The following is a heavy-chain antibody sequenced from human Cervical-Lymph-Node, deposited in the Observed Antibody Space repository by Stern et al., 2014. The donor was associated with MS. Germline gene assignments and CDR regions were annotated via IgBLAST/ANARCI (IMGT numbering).Heavy chain of an antibody. CDR2: INPNSGGT. CDR1: GYIFTDYY. CDR3: ARGSGTAYDLRGDY. Sequence: QVQLVESGAEARAPGASMKVSCKASGYIFTDYYLHWVRQAPGQGLEWLGWINPNSGGTNYAQNFQGRVTMTRDTSISTAYMELRWLGSADTAVYYCARGSGTAYDLRGDYWGKGTLVTVS. V-gene: IGHV1-2*02. D-gene: IGHD3-3*01. J-gene: IGHJ4*01.